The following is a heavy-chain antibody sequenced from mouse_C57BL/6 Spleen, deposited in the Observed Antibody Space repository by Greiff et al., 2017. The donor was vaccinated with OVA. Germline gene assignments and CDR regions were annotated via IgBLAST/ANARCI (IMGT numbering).Heavy chain of an antibody. V-gene: IGHV5-9-1*02. CDR1: GFTFSSYA. CDR2: ISSGGDYI. D-gene: IGHD2-13*01. J-gene: IGHJ2*01. Sequence: EVQRVESGEGLVKPGGSLKLSCAASGFTFSSYAMSWVRQTPEKRLEWVAYISSGGDYIYYADTVKGRFTISRDNARNTLYLQMSSLKSEDTAMYYCTREGDPGGNYFDYWGQGTTLTVSS. CDR3: TREGDPGGNYFDY.